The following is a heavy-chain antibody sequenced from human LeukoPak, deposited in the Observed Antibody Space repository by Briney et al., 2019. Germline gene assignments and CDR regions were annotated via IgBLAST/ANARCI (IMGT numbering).Heavy chain of an antibody. D-gene: IGHD1-26*01. J-gene: IGHJ5*02. V-gene: IGHV3-23*01. CDR3: AKDPYSGSPETGLNWFDT. Sequence: GGSLRLSCAFSGFTFTSYAMSWVRPAPGRGLGWVSAISGSGGRTYYADSVKGRFTICRDHSKNTLYLQMTSLRAEDTAVYYCAKDPYSGSPETGLNWFDTWGQGTPVTVSS. CDR2: ISGSGGRT. CDR1: GFTFTSYA.